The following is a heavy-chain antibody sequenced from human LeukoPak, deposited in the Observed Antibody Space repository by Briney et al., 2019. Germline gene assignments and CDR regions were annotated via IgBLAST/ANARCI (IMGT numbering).Heavy chain of an antibody. CDR2: ISASGGKT. CDR3: AKDGRTYYYGSGSYFGWFDP. CDR1: GFTFDNYV. J-gene: IGHJ5*02. V-gene: IGHV3-23*01. D-gene: IGHD3-10*01. Sequence: GGSLRLSCAASGFTFDNYVMNWVRQAPGKGLEWVSGISASGGKTYYADSVKGRFTISRDNSKNTLYLQMNSLRVEDTAVYYCAKDGRTYYYGSGSYFGWFDPWGQGTLVTVSS.